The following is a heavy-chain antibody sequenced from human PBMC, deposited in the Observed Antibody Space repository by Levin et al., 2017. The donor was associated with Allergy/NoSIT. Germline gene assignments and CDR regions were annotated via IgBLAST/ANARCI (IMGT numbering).Heavy chain of an antibody. CDR2: IHSSSSYI. Sequence: GGSLRLSCAASGFPFSDYNMNWVRQSPGKGLEWVSSIHSSSSYIYYADSVRGRFTISRDNAKNSVYLQMNSLRAEDTAVYYCARAGATVTTPGSWYYHGMDVCGQGTTVTVSS. CDR3: ARAGATVTTPGSWYYHGMDV. V-gene: IGHV3-21*01. J-gene: IGHJ6*02. D-gene: IGHD4-17*01. CDR1: GFPFSDYN.